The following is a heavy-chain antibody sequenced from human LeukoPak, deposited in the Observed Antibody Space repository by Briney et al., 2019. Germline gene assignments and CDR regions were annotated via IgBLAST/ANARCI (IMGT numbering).Heavy chain of an antibody. J-gene: IGHJ6*04. CDR1: GGSIRSYY. V-gene: IGHV4-4*07. Sequence: PSETLSLTCTVSGGSIRSYYWSWIRQSAGKGLEWIGRIKASGSTNYNPSLKSRVTMSVDTSKNEVSLKLSSVTAADTAVYYCARLIVEDVWGKGTTVTVSS. CDR2: IKASGST. CDR3: ARLIVEDV. D-gene: IGHD2-15*01.